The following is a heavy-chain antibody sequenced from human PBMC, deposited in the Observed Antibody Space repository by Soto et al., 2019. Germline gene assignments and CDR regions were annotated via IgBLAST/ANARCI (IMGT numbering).Heavy chain of an antibody. CDR2: IVPVFGRP. CDR3: AREGSGYNF. CDR1: GGSFSNFG. V-gene: IGHV1-69*01. J-gene: IGHJ4*02. Sequence: QVQLVQSGAELKKPGSSVKVSCKASGGSFSNFGISWVRQAPGQGLEWMGGIVPVFGRPNYAQRFRGRLTITADESTSTGYMELLRLRSDDTALYYCAREGSGYNFWGQGTQVTVSS. D-gene: IGHD5-12*01.